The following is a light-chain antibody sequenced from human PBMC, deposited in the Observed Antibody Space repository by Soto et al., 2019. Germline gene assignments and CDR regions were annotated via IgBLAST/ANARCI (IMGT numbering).Light chain of an antibody. CDR1: SSDVGTYNY. CDR2: DVS. J-gene: IGLJ1*01. CDR3: CSYAGRSAYFV. V-gene: IGLV2-11*01. Sequence: QSALTQPRSVSGSPGQSVTISCTGTSSDVGTYNYVSWYRQHPGKAPKVVIYDVSQRPSGVPDRFSGSKSGNTASLSISGLQGEDEADYYCCSYAGRSAYFVFGTGTKLTVL.